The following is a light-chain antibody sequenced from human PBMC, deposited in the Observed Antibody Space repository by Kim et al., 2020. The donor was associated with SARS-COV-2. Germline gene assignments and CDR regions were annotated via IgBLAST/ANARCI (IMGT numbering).Light chain of an antibody. CDR2: EVS. Sequence: QSALTQPASVSGSPGQSITISCTGTSSDVGSYNLVSWYQQHPGKAPKLMFYEVSKRPSGVSNRFSGSKSGNTASLTISGLQAEDEADYYGCSYAGSSTWVFGGGTQLTVL. CDR1: SSDVGSYNL. CDR3: CSYAGSSTWV. V-gene: IGLV2-23*02. J-gene: IGLJ3*02.